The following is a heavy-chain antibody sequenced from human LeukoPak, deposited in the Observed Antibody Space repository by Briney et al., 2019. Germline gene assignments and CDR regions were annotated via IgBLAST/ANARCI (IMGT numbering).Heavy chain of an antibody. J-gene: IGHJ4*02. CDR2: ISGSGGST. V-gene: IGHV3-23*01. CDR1: GFTFSSYA. D-gene: IGHD2-15*01. CDR3: AKHQGATHARPLDY. Sequence: GGSLRLSCAASGFTFSSYAMSWVRQAPGKGLEWVSAISGSGGSTYYADSVKGRFTISRDNSKNMLYLQMNSLRAEDTAVYYRAKHQGATHARPLDYWGQGTLVTVSP.